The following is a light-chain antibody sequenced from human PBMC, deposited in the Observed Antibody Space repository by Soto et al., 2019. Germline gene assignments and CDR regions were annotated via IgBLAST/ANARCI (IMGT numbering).Light chain of an antibody. V-gene: IGLV2-11*01. J-gene: IGLJ1*01. CDR2: DVT. Sequence: QSGLTQPRSVSGSPGQSVTISCTGTSSDVGGYSYVSWYQQHPGKAPTLIIYDVTKRPSGVPDRFSGSKSGNTASLTISGLQAEDEADYYCCSFAGTYTHVFGTGTKLTVL. CDR1: SSDVGGYSY. CDR3: CSFAGTYTHV.